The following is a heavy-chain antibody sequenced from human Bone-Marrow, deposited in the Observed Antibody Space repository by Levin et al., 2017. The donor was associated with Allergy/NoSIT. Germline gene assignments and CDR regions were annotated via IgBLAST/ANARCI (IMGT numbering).Heavy chain of an antibody. CDR2: IGISSTYT. CDR3: ARADRGGAVAPVDY. V-gene: IGHV3-11*05. J-gene: IGHJ4*02. Sequence: PGGSLRLSCAASGFTFSDYYMSWIRQAPGKGLEWVSYIGISSTYTNYADSVKGRFTISRDNAKNSLYLQMNSLRAEDTAVYYCARADRGGAVAPVDYWGQGTLVTVSS. CDR1: GFTFSDYY. D-gene: IGHD6-19*01.